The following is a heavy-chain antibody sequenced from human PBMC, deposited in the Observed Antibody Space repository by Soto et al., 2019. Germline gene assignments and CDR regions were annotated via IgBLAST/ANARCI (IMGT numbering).Heavy chain of an antibody. D-gene: IGHD3-16*01. CDR3: ARAGIDALRYDPNFNY. CDR2: ISSNEGST. J-gene: IGHJ4*02. V-gene: IGHV3-64*01. CDR1: GFTFSSYA. Sequence: EVQLVESGGGLVQHGGSLRLSCAASGFTFSSYAMHWVRQAPGKGLEYVSAISSNEGSTYYANSVKGRFTISRDNSKNTLYLQMGCRRVDDMDGYYCARAGIDALRYDPNFNYWAKGTLVNVSS.